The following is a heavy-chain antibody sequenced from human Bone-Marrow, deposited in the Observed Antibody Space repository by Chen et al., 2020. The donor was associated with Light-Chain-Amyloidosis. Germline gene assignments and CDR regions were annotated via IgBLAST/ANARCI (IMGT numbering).Heavy chain of an antibody. V-gene: IGHV4-30-2*01. J-gene: IGHJ5*02. CDR3: ARAGDFGPGTNNWFDP. CDR1: GGSISSGYYS. D-gene: IGHD3-10*01. CDR2: IYPGGSP. Sequence: QLQLQESGSGLVKPSQTLSLTCAVSGGSISSGYYSWSWIRQPPGKGLEWIGFIYPGGSPFYPPSLNSRVTMSVDRSKNQFSLKLTSLTAADTAVYYCARAGDFGPGTNNWFDPWGQGILVTVSS.